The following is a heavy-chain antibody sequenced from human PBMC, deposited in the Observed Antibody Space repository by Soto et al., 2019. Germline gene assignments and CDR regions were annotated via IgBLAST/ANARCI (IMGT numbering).Heavy chain of an antibody. CDR3: ATDTIAVAEYYFDS. D-gene: IGHD6-19*01. J-gene: IGHJ4*02. Sequence: GASVKVSCKVSGYTLSELSMHWVRQAPGKGLEWMGGFDPEDGETIYAQKFQGRVTMTEDTSTDTAYMELSSLRSEDAAVYYCATDTIAVAEYYFDSWGQGTLVTVSS. CDR1: GYTLSELS. CDR2: FDPEDGET. V-gene: IGHV1-24*01.